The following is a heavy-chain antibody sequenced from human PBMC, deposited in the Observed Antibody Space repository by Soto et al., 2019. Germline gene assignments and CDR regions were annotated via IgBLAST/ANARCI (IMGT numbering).Heavy chain of an antibody. V-gene: IGHV3-48*02. Sequence: EVQLVESGGGLVQPGGSLRLSCAASGFTFSSYSMNWVRQAPGKGLEWVSYISSSSSTIYYADSVKGRFTISRDNAKNSLYPQMHSLRDEDTAVYYCAREGGSLNWFDPWGQGTLVTVSS. CDR1: GFTFSSYS. CDR3: AREGGSLNWFDP. CDR2: ISSSSSTI. D-gene: IGHD3-16*01. J-gene: IGHJ5*02.